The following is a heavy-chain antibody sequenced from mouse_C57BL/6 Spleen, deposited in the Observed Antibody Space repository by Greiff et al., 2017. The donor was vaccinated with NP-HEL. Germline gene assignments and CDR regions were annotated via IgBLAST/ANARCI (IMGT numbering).Heavy chain of an antibody. J-gene: IGHJ1*03. V-gene: IGHV2-4*01. CDR1: GFSLTSYG. Sequence: QVQLKQSGPGLVQPSQSLSITCTVSGFSLTSYGVHWVRQPPGKGLEWLGVIWSGGSTDYNAAFISRLSISKDNSKSQVFFKMNRLQADDTAIYYCAKNYYGSSPYWYFDVWGTGTTVTVSS. CDR2: IWSGGST. D-gene: IGHD1-1*01. CDR3: AKNYYGSSPYWYFDV.